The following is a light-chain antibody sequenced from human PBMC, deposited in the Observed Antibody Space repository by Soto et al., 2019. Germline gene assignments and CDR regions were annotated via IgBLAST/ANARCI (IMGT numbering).Light chain of an antibody. CDR2: GAS. Sequence: VMTQSPATLSVSPGDTATLSCRASQSVGSNLAWYQQKPGQPPRLLIYGASTGATGVPARFSGSGSGTEFTLAISSLQPEDSAVYHCQQYNNWYTFGQGTKLEIK. CDR1: QSVGSN. J-gene: IGKJ2*01. V-gene: IGKV3-15*01. CDR3: QQYNNWYT.